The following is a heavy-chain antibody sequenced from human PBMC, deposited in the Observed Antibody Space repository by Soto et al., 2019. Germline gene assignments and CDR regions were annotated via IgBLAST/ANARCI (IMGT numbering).Heavy chain of an antibody. J-gene: IGHJ3*02. Sequence: SETLSLTCSIYGGSFSGYYWSWIRQPPGKGLEWIGEINHSGNTNYNPSLKSRVTISVDTSNNQFSLKLNSVTAADTAVYYCARDTTAEDAFDIWGQGTMVTVSS. V-gene: IGHV4-34*01. CDR1: GGSFSGYY. CDR2: INHSGNT. CDR3: ARDTTAEDAFDI. D-gene: IGHD6-13*01.